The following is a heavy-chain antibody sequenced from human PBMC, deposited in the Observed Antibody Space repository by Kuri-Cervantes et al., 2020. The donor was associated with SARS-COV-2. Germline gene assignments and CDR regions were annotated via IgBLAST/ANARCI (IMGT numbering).Heavy chain of an antibody. V-gene: IGHV4-39*01. CDR3: ARSGDYGGYYFDY. D-gene: IGHD4-23*01. Sequence: ESLKISCTVSGGSISSSSYYWGWIRQPPGKGLEWIGSIYYSGSTYYNPSLKSRVTISVDTSKNQFSLKLSSVTAADTAVYYCARSGDYGGYYFDYWGQGNLVTGSS. CDR1: GGSISSSSYY. J-gene: IGHJ4*02. CDR2: IYYSGST.